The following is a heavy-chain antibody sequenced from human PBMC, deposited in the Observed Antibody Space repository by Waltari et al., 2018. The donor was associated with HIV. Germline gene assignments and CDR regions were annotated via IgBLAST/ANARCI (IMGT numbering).Heavy chain of an antibody. CDR3: SRSRGYSYGYADY. D-gene: IGHD5-18*01. Sequence: EVQLVESGGGLVQSGGCLRLSCTASGFTFGDYALGWFRQAPGKGLEWVGFIRSKTYGGTTEYAASVKDRFTISRDDSKSIAYLQMNSLKTEDTAVYYCSRSRGYSYGYADYWGQGTLVTVSS. J-gene: IGHJ4*02. CDR1: GFTFGDYA. CDR2: IRSKTYGGTT. V-gene: IGHV3-49*03.